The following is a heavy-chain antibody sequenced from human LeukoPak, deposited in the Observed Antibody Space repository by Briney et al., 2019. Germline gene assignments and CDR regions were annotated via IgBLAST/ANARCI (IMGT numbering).Heavy chain of an antibody. CDR2: IYPGDSDT. D-gene: IGHD3-10*01. CDR3: ARLWSVRGVLLPWFDP. CDR1: GSSFTSYW. V-gene: IGHV5-51*01. Sequence: GASLQISWKGSGSSFTSYWSGWGRPMPGKGLEWMGIIYPGDSDTRYSPSFQGQVTISADKSISTAYLQWSSLKASDTAMYYCARLWSVRGVLLPWFDPWGQGTLVTVSS. J-gene: IGHJ5*02.